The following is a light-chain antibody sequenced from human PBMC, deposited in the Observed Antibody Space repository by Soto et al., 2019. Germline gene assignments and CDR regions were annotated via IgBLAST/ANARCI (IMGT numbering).Light chain of an antibody. CDR1: QSVSRT. J-gene: IGKJ1*01. CDR3: QQRYNWPQT. V-gene: IGKV3-11*01. CDR2: DAS. Sequence: PGARANLSCRTSQSVSRTLAWYQQKSGQAPRLLIYDASNRATGIPTRFSGSGSGTDFTLTISSLEPEDFAVYYCQQRYNWPQTFGQGTKVEIK.